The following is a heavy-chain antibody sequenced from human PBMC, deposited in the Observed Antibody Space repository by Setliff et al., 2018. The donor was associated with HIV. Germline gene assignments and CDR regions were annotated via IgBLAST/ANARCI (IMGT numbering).Heavy chain of an antibody. D-gene: IGHD5-18*01. Sequence: GGSLRLSCAASGFTFSSYTMNWVRQAPGKGLELVSFISSSSYYIYYADSVKGRFTISRDNAKNSLFLQINSPRAEDTAVYYCASIELAAMVPVDYWGQGTLVTVSS. V-gene: IGHV3-21*01. CDR1: GFTFSSYT. J-gene: IGHJ4*02. CDR2: ISSSSYYI. CDR3: ASIELAAMVPVDY.